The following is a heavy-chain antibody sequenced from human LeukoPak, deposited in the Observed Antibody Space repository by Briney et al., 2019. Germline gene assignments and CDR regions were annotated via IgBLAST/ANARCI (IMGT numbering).Heavy chain of an antibody. CDR3: ARGQRYCSSTSCYKSGHWFDP. V-gene: IGHV4-4*07. D-gene: IGHD2-2*02. Sequence: SETLSLTCTVSGGSISSYYWSWIRQPAGKGLEWIGRIYTSGSTNYNPSLKSRVTMSVDTSKNQFSLKLSSVTAADTAVYYCARGQRYCSSTSCYKSGHWFDPWGQGTLVTVSS. J-gene: IGHJ5*02. CDR2: IYTSGST. CDR1: GGSISSYY.